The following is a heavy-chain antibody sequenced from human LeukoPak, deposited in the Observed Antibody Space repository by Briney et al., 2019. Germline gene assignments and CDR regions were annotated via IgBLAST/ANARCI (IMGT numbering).Heavy chain of an antibody. CDR1: GFTFSSYA. V-gene: IGHV3-23*01. CDR3: APWGRGVVRYGGFGELLDY. CDR2: ISGSGGST. J-gene: IGHJ4*02. D-gene: IGHD3-10*01. Sequence: PGRSLRLSCAASGFTFSSYAMSWVRQAPGKGLEWVSAISGSGGSTYYADSVKGRFTISRDNSKNTLYLQMNSLRAEDTAVYYCAPWGRGVVRYGGFGELLDYWGQGTLVTVSS.